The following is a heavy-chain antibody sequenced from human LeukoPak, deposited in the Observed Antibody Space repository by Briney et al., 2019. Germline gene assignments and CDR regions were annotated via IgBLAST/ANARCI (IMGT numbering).Heavy chain of an antibody. J-gene: IGHJ4*02. V-gene: IGHV3-21*01. CDR3: ARDLVAATNLPFDY. Sequence: PGGSLRISCSASGFTFSNFKMNWVRQGPGEGLEWGSSVSSSSSYIYYADSVKGRFTISRDNAKNSLYLQMNSLRADDTAVYYCARDLVAATNLPFDYWGQGTLVTVSS. D-gene: IGHD1-26*01. CDR1: GFTFSNFK. CDR2: VSSSSSYI.